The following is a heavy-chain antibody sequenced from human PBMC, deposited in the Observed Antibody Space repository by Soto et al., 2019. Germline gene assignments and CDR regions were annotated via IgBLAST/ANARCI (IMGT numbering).Heavy chain of an antibody. D-gene: IGHD2-2*01. V-gene: IGHV1-69*05. CDR2: IIPIFGTA. CDR1: GGTFSSYA. CDR3: AAGQVPAANDAFDI. Sequence: GASVKVSCKASGGTFSSYAISWVRQAPGQGLEWMGGIIPIFGTANYAQKFQGRVTITRDMSTSTAYMELSSLRSEDTAVYYCAAGQVPAANDAFDIWGQGTMVTVSS. J-gene: IGHJ3*02.